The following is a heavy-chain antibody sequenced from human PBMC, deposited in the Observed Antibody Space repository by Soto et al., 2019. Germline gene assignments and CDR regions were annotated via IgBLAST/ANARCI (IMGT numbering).Heavy chain of an antibody. J-gene: IGHJ5*02. CDR3: ARDNCSGGSCYSKSWFDP. Sequence: GASVKVSCKASGYTFTSYGSSWVRQAPGQGLEWMGWISAYNGNTNYAQKLQGRVTMTTDTSTSTAYMELRSLRSDDTAVYYCARDNCSGGSCYSKSWFDPWGQGTLVTVSS. V-gene: IGHV1-18*01. D-gene: IGHD2-15*01. CDR1: GYTFTSYG. CDR2: ISAYNGNT.